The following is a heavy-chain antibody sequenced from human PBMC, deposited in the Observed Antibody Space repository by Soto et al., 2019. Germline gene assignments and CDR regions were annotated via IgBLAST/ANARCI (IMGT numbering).Heavy chain of an antibody. CDR2: IYYSGST. V-gene: IGHV4-59*01. Sequence: PSETLSLTCTVSGGSISSYYWSWIRQPPGKGLEWIGYIYYSGSTNYNPSLKSRVTISVDTSKNQSSLKLGSVTAADTAVYYCAREGGTSGDRYYSYYYGMDVWGQGTTVTVSS. J-gene: IGHJ6*02. CDR3: AREGGTSGDRYYSYYYGMDV. CDR1: GGSISSYY. D-gene: IGHD1-1*01.